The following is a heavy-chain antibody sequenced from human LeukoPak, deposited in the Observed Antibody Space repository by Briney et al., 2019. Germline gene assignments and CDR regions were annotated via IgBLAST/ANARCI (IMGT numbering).Heavy chain of an antibody. Sequence: SQTLSLTCTVSGGSISSGGYYWSWIRQHPGKGLEWIGYIYYSGSTYYNPSLKSRVTISVDTSKNQFSLKLSSVTAADTAVYYCARCSLDRLIDYWGQGTLVTVSS. J-gene: IGHJ4*02. CDR3: ARCSLDRLIDY. V-gene: IGHV4-31*03. D-gene: IGHD3-22*01. CDR2: IYYSGST. CDR1: GGSISSGGYY.